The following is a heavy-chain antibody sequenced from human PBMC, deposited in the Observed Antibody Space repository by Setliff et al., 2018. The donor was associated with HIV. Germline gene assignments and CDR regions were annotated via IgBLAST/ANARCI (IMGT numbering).Heavy chain of an antibody. CDR1: GFTFSSYW. CDR3: ARDRTSYGDYVLGPSFDL. Sequence: PGGSLRLSCAASGFTFSSYWMSWVRQAPGKGLEWVANIKQDASEKYYGDSVKGRFTISRDNAKNSPYLQMNSLRAEDTAVYYCARDRTSYGDYVLGPSFDLWGRGTLVTVSS. CDR2: IKQDASEK. J-gene: IGHJ2*01. D-gene: IGHD4-17*01. V-gene: IGHV3-7*01.